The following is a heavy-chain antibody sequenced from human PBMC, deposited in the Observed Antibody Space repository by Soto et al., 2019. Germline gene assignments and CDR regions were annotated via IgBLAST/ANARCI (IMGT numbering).Heavy chain of an antibody. V-gene: IGHV3-21*01. D-gene: IGHD3-10*01. CDR2: ISSSSSYI. CDR1: GFTFSSYS. CDR3: AREVALWFGENYYFDY. Sequence: EVQLVESGGGLVKPGGSLRLSCAASGFTFSSYSMNWVRQAPGKGLEWVSSISSSSSYIYYADSVKGRFTISRDNAKNSLYLQMKSLRAEDTAVYYCAREVALWFGENYYFDYWGQGTLVTVSS. J-gene: IGHJ4*02.